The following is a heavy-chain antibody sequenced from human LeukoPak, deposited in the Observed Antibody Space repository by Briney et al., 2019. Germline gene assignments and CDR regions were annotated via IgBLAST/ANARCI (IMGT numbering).Heavy chain of an antibody. CDR3: AKSGTTSSWSPRVKTYYDY. Sequence: GGSLRLSCAASGFTFSSYEMNWVRQAPGKGLEWVSYISSSGSTIYYADSVKGRFTISRDISKSMIYLQMNSLRAEDTAVYYCAKSGTTSSWSPRVKTYYDYWGQGTLVTVSS. CDR2: ISSSGSTI. J-gene: IGHJ4*02. CDR1: GFTFSSYE. D-gene: IGHD6-13*01. V-gene: IGHV3-48*03.